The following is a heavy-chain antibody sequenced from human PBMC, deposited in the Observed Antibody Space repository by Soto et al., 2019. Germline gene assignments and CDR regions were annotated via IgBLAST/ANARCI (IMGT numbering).Heavy chain of an antibody. V-gene: IGHV4-39*01. D-gene: IGHD2-8*02. CDR1: GGSISSSSYY. CDR3: ARLRGRVWGFAP. CDR2: IYYSGST. Sequence: QLQLQESGPGLVKPSETLSLTCTVSGGSISSSSYYWGWIRQPPGKGLEWIGSIYYSGSTYYNPSFKSRVTISVDPSKNQFSLKLSSVTAADTAVYYCARLRGRVWGFAPWGQGTLVTVSS. J-gene: IGHJ5*02.